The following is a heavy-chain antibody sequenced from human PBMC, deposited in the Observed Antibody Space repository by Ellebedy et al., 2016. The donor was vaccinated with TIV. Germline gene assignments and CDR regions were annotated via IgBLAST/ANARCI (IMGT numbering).Heavy chain of an antibody. CDR1: GGSFSGYY. CDR2: INHSGST. V-gene: IGHV4-34*01. CDR3: ARGVREDFWSGYYIFDY. J-gene: IGHJ4*02. Sequence: SETLSLTCAVYGGSFSGYYWSWIRQPPGKGLEWIGEINHSGSTYYNPSLKSRVTISVDRSKNQFSLKLSSLTAADTAVYYCARGVREDFWSGYYIFDYWGQGTLVTVSS. D-gene: IGHD3-3*01.